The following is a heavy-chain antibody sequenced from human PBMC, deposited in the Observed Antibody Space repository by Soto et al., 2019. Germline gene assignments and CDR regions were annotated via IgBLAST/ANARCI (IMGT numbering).Heavy chain of an antibody. V-gene: IGHV1-69*13. CDR3: AGCSWHYYYYGMDV. J-gene: IGHJ6*02. D-gene: IGHD6-13*01. Sequence: GASVKVSCKASGGTFSSYAISWVRQAPGQGLEWMGGIIPIFGTANYAQKFQGGVTITADESTSTAYMELSSLRSEDTAVYYCAGCSWHYYYYGMDVWGQGTTVTVSS. CDR2: IIPIFGTA. CDR1: GGTFSSYA.